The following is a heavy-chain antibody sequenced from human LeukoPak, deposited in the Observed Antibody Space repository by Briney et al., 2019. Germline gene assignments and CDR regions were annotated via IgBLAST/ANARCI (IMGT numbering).Heavy chain of an antibody. CDR2: IYWNDDK. CDR1: GFSLSTSGVG. D-gene: IGHD3-22*01. CDR3: AHSLSYYYDSPH. V-gene: IGHV2-5*01. Sequence: SGPTLVKPTQTLTLTCTFSGFSLSTSGVGVGWIRQPPGKALEWLALIYWNDDKRYGPSLKSRLTITKDTSKNQVVLTMTNMDPVDTATYYCAHSLSYYYDSPHWGQGTLVTVSS. J-gene: IGHJ4*02.